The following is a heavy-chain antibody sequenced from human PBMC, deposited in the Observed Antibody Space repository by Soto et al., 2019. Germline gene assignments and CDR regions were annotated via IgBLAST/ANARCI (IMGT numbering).Heavy chain of an antibody. V-gene: IGHV1-69*01. CDR3: ASDIRVGAVTTDVDY. CDR2: IIPIFGTA. Sequence: QVQLVQSGAEVKKPGSSVKVSCKASGGTFSSYAIGWVRQAPGQGLEWMGGIIPIFGTANYAQKFQGRVTITADESTSTAYMELSRLRSEDTAVYYCASDIRVGAVTTDVDYWGQGTLVTVSS. J-gene: IGHJ4*02. D-gene: IGHD4-17*01. CDR1: GGTFSSYA.